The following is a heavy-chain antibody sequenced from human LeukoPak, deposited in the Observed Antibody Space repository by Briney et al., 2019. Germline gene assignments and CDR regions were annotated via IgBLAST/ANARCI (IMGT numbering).Heavy chain of an antibody. Sequence: GGSLRLSCAASGFTFSSYSMNWVRQALGKGLEWVSSISSSSSYIYYADSVKGRFTISRDNAKNSLYLQMNSLRAEDTAVYYCAKSMVRGVITRFDYWGQGTLVTVSS. V-gene: IGHV3-21*01. CDR2: ISSSSSYI. J-gene: IGHJ4*02. CDR3: AKSMVRGVITRFDY. D-gene: IGHD3-10*01. CDR1: GFTFSSYS.